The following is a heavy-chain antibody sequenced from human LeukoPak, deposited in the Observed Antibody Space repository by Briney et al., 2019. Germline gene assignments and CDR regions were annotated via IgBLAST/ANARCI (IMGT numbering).Heavy chain of an antibody. CDR2: ISSSGSST. D-gene: IGHD2-2*02. Sequence: GGSLRLSCAASGFTFSSYALSWVRQAPGKGLEWVSAISSSGSSTYYADSVKGRFTISRDNSKNTLYLQMNSLRAEDTAVYYCAGYNCSSTTCYTGGLDYWGQGTLVTVSS. V-gene: IGHV3-23*01. CDR1: GFTFSSYA. CDR3: AGYNCSSTTCYTGGLDY. J-gene: IGHJ4*02.